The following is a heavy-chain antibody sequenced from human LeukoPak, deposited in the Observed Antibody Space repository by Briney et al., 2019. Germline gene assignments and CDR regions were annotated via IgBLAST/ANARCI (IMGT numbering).Heavy chain of an antibody. CDR3: ATPDGSNDAFDI. Sequence: PSETLSLTCTVSGGSISSYYWSWIRQPPGKGLEWIGYIYYSGSTNYNPSLKSRVTISVDTSKNQFSLKLSSVTAADTAVYYCATPDGSNDAFDIWGQGTMVTVSS. CDR1: GGSISSYY. D-gene: IGHD1-26*01. J-gene: IGHJ3*02. CDR2: IYYSGST. V-gene: IGHV4-59*01.